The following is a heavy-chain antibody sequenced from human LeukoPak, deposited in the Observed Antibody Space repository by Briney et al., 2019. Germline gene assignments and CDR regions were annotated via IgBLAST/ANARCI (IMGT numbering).Heavy chain of an antibody. J-gene: IGHJ4*02. CDR3: ARHLPGATVTTGFDY. D-gene: IGHD4-17*01. V-gene: IGHV4-59*08. Sequence: PSETLSLTCTASGGSISSYYWSWIRQPPGKGLEWIGYIYYSGSTNYNPSLKSRVTISVDTSKNQFSLKLSSVTAADTAVYYCARHLPGATVTTGFDYWGQGTLVTVSS. CDR2: IYYSGST. CDR1: GGSISSYY.